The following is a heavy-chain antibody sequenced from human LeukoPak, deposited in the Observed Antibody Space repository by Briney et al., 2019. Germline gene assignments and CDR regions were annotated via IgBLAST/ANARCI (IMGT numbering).Heavy chain of an antibody. CDR1: KFTFSSYG. Sequence: PGGSLRLSCAASKFTFSSYGMHCVRQAPGKGLEWVSFISSTGDNIYYADSVKGRFTISRDNAKNSLYLQMNSLRAEDTAVYYCARDLPCYYDSSGYPRDYFDYWGQGTLVTVSS. CDR3: ARDLPCYYDSSGYPRDYFDY. V-gene: IGHV3-21*01. J-gene: IGHJ4*02. CDR2: ISSTGDNI. D-gene: IGHD3-22*01.